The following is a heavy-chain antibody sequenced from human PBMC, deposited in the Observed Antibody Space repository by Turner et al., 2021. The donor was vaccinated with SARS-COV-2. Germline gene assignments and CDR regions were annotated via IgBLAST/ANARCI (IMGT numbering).Heavy chain of an antibody. V-gene: IGHV3-23*01. CDR3: AKADRVMIVVVITLFDY. CDR1: GFTFSSYA. CDR2: ISGSGGST. Sequence: EVQLLESGGGLVQPGGSLRLFCAASGFTFSSYAMSWVRQAPGKGREWVSAISGSGGSTYYADSVKGRFTISRDNSKNTLYLQMNSLRAEDTAVYYCAKADRVMIVVVITLFDYWGQGTLVTVSS. D-gene: IGHD3-22*01. J-gene: IGHJ4*02.